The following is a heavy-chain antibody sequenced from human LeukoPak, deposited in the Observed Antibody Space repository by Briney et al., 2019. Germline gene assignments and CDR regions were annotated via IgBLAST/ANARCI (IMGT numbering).Heavy chain of an antibody. CDR3: ARTDSSGWWVFDY. J-gene: IGHJ4*02. Sequence: ASVKVSCKASGGTFSSYAISWVRQAPGQGLEWMGWINTNTGNPTYAQGFTGRFVFSLDTSVSTAYLQISSLKADDTAVYYCARTDSSGWWVFDYWGQGTLVTVSS. CDR1: GGTFSSYA. V-gene: IGHV7-4-1*02. D-gene: IGHD6-19*01. CDR2: INTNTGNP.